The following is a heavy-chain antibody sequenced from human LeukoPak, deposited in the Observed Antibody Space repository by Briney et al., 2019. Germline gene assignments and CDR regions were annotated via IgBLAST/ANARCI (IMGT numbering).Heavy chain of an antibody. CDR1: GYRFTSYW. V-gene: IGHV5-51*01. CDR3: ARHVTGYYLDY. J-gene: IGHJ4*02. CDR2: IYPGDSDT. Sequence: GGSLQISCKGSGYRFTSYWIGWVRQMPGKGLEWMGIIYPGDSDTRYSPSFQGQVTISADKSISTAYLQWSSLKASDTAMYYCARHVTGYYLDYWGQGTLVTVSS. D-gene: IGHD3-9*01.